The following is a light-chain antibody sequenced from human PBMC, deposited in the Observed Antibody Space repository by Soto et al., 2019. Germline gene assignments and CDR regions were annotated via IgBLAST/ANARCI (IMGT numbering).Light chain of an antibody. CDR1: QSISDW. CDR3: QQYTRLWT. CDR2: GAS. Sequence: DIQMTQSPSTLSASVGDRVTITCRASQSISDWLDWYQQKPGKAPKLLIYGASILESGAPSRFSGSGSGTEFTLTISSLQPDYFATYYCQQYTRLWTFGQGTKVEIK. J-gene: IGKJ1*01. V-gene: IGKV1-5*01.